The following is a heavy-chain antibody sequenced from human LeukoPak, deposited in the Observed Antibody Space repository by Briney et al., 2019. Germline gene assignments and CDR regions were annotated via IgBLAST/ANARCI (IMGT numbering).Heavy chain of an antibody. CDR1: GFTFSSYV. Sequence: GGSLRLSCVACGFTFSSYVVHWVPQAPGKGLEWVAFIWYDGSNKYYADSVKGRFAISRDNSKNTLYLQMNSLRAEDTAVYYCAKDPTAVTFHNYAYGMDVWGQGTTVTVSS. D-gene: IGHD4-17*01. V-gene: IGHV3-30*02. J-gene: IGHJ6*02. CDR3: AKDPTAVTFHNYAYGMDV. CDR2: IWYDGSNK.